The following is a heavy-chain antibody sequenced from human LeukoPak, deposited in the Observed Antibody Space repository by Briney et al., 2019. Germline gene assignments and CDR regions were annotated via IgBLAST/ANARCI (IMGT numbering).Heavy chain of an antibody. J-gene: IGHJ4*02. D-gene: IGHD3-16*02. CDR3: ARQAEYYDYVWGSYRYSDY. Sequence: SETLSLTCTVSGGSISSSSYYWGWIRQPPGKGLEWIGSIYYSGSTYYNPSLKSRVTISVDTSENQFSLKLSSVTAADTAVYYCARQAEYYDYVWGSYRYSDYWGQGTLVTVSS. V-gene: IGHV4-39*01. CDR2: IYYSGST. CDR1: GGSISSSSYY.